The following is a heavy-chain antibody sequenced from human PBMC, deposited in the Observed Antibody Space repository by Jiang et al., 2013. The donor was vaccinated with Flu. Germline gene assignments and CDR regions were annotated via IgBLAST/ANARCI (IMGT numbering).Heavy chain of an antibody. CDR3: ARWTSGSLGH. CDR2: IYSSGLT. D-gene: IGHD3-22*01. J-gene: IGHJ4*02. Sequence: LLKPSETLSLTCTVSGDSISISAAFWSWVRQPAGEGLEWIGRIYSSGLTNYNPSLKSRVTMSVDTSRNQFSLKLTSMTAADAAVYYCARWTSGSLGHWGQGTLVTVSS. CDR1: GDSISISAAF. V-gene: IGHV4-61*02.